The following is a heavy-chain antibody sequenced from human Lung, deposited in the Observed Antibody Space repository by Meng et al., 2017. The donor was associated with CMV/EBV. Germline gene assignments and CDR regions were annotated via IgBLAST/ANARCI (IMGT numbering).Heavy chain of an antibody. D-gene: IGHD6-19*01. CDR2: IKSKADGGTT. J-gene: IGHJ6*01. V-gene: IGHV3-15*01. CDR3: NTDSVAGPVYYYYGMDV. CDR1: GFTFSNAW. Sequence: GESLKISCAASGFTFSNAWRSWVPQVPGQGLKWVGRIKSKADGGTTDYAPPVKGRFTIPRDDSENTLYLHMNILRTHDTGVYYYNTDSVAGPVYYYYGMDVWXQGNXVTVDS.